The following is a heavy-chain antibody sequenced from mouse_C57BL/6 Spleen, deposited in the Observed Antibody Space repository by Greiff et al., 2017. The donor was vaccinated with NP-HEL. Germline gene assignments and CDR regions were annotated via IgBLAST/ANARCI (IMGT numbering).Heavy chain of an antibody. D-gene: IGHD2-4*01. CDR1: GYTFTEYT. V-gene: IGHV1-62-2*01. J-gene: IGHJ2*01. Sequence: VQLQQSGAELVKPGASVKLSCKASGYTFTEYTIHWVKQRSGQGLEWIGWFYSGSGSITYNEKFKDKATLTADKSSSTVYMELSRLTSEDSAVYFCARHEEGDYDAYYFDYWGQGTTLTVSS. CDR2: FYSGSGSI. CDR3: ARHEEGDYDAYYFDY.